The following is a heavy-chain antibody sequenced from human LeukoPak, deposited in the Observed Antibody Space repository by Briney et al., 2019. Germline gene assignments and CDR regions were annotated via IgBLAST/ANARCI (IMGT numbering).Heavy chain of an antibody. V-gene: IGHV3-21*01. Sequence: GGSLRLSCAASGFTFSSYSMNWLRQAPGKGLEWVSSISSSSSYIYYADSVKGRFTISRDNAKNSLYLQMNSLRAEDTAVYYCARDRAYCGGDCYSFGSYDAFVIWGQGTMVTVSS. J-gene: IGHJ3*02. CDR2: ISSSSSYI. CDR3: ARDRAYCGGDCYSFGSYDAFVI. CDR1: GFTFSSYS. D-gene: IGHD2-21*02.